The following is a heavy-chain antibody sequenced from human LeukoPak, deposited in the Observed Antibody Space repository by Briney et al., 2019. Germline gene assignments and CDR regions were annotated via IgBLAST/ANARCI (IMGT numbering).Heavy chain of an antibody. CDR3: ARHWGSYHFDY. V-gene: IGHV4-4*09. D-gene: IGHD3-16*01. CDR1: CGSISSYY. CDR2: IYTSGST. Sequence: SETLSLTCTVSCGSISSYYWSCIRQPPGNGLEWIGYIYTSGSTNYNPSLKSRVTISVDTSKNQFSLKLSSVTAADTAVYYYARHWGSYHFDYWGQGTLVTVSS. J-gene: IGHJ4*02.